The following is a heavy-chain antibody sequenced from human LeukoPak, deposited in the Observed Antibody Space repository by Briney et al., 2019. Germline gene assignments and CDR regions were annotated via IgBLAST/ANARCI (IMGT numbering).Heavy chain of an antibody. CDR2: IIPIVGIA. Sequence: ASVKVSCKASGGTFSSYTISWVRQAPGQGLEWMGRIIPIVGIANYAQKFQGRVTITADKSTSTAYMELSSLRSEDTAVYYCARYPWIDDYYYYGMDVWGQGTTVTVSS. V-gene: IGHV1-69*02. CDR3: ARYPWIDDYYYYGMDV. D-gene: IGHD2-2*03. J-gene: IGHJ6*02. CDR1: GGTFSSYT.